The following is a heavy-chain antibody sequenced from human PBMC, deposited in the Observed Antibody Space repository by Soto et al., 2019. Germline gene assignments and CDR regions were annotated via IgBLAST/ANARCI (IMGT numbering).Heavy chain of an antibody. CDR3: ARDQVIQPLVMSYYGMDV. V-gene: IGHV1-3*01. CDR1: GYTFTSYA. CDR2: INAGNGNT. Sequence: ASVKVSCKASGYTFTSYAMHWVRQAPGQRLEWMGWINAGNGNTKYSQKFQGRVTITRDTSASTAYMELSSLRSEDTAVYYCARDQVIQPLVMSYYGMDVWGQGTTVTVSS. D-gene: IGHD6-13*01. J-gene: IGHJ6*02.